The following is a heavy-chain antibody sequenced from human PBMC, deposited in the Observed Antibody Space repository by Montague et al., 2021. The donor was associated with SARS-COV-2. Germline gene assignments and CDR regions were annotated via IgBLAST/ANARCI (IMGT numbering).Heavy chain of an antibody. CDR3: SRGSYRYSHNYYYSMDV. J-gene: IGHJ6*02. CDR1: GGSISSGGFR. V-gene: IGHV4-31*03. Sequence: TLSLTCIVSGGSISSGGFRWTWVRHLPGKGLEWSGYIFYNGGTDYNPSLKSRANIAVDTSKNQFSLRLCSVTAADTAVYYCSRGSYRYSHNYYYSMDVWGQGTTVIVSS. CDR2: IFYNGGT. D-gene: IGHD4-11*01.